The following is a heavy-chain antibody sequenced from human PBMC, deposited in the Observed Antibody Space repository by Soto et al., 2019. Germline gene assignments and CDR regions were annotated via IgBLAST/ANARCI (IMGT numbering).Heavy chain of an antibody. CDR1: GASISNDAYS. CDR2: MYHSGST. Sequence: SETLSLTCAVSGASISNDAYSWSWIRQPPGKGLEWIGYMYHSGSTYYNPSLKSRVTMSVDRTKNQFSLNPGSVTAADTAVYYCARAVAVAPVYYAMDVWGQGTTVTVSS. CDR3: ARAVAVAPVYYAMDV. D-gene: IGHD6-19*01. V-gene: IGHV4-30-2*01. J-gene: IGHJ6*02.